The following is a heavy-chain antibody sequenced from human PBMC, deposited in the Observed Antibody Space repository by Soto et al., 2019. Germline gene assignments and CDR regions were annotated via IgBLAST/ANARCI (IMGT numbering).Heavy chain of an antibody. V-gene: IGHV1-69*01. CDR2: IIPMFGTA. Sequence: QVHLVQSGAEVKQPGSSVRVSCKASGGSFSSYVISWVRQAPGQGLEWMGGIIPMFGTANYEQRFQGRLTINEDERTNTAYMELSTLRSEDSAVYYWATSSRNQCRGDTCFENWFDPWGQGTRVTVSS. J-gene: IGHJ5*02. D-gene: IGHD4-17*01. CDR3: ATSSRNQCRGDTCFENWFDP. CDR1: GGSFSSYV.